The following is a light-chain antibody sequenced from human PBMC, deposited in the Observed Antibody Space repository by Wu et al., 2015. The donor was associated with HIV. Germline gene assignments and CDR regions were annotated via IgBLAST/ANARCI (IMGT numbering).Light chain of an antibody. J-gene: IGKJ1*01. CDR3: QQYGSSPQT. V-gene: IGKV3-20*01. CDR2: GVS. CDR1: QSVSGSH. Sequence: EIVLTQSPGTLSLSPGERATLSCRASQSVSGSHLAWYQQKPGQAPRLLIYGVSSRTTGIPDRFRGSGSGTDFTLTINRLEPEDFAVYYCQQYGSSPQTFGQGTKVEIK.